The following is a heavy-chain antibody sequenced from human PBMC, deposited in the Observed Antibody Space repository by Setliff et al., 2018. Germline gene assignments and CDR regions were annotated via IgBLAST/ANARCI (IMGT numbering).Heavy chain of an antibody. Sequence: ASVKVSCKASGYTFTTHGLHWVRQAPGQRLEWMGWINAGNGNTKYSQKFQGRVTITRDTSASTAYMELSSLRSEDTAVYYCARDVVSGWYRRNNYFGMDVWGQGTTVTVSS. CDR2: INAGNGNT. J-gene: IGHJ6*02. D-gene: IGHD6-19*01. CDR1: GYTFTTHG. CDR3: ARDVVSGWYRRNNYFGMDV. V-gene: IGHV1-3*01.